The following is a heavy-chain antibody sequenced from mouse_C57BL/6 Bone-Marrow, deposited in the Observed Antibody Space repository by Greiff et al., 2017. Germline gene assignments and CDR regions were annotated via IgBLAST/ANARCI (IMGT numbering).Heavy chain of an antibody. D-gene: IGHD6-1*01. CDR1: GYTFTSYW. J-gene: IGHJ3*01. V-gene: IGHV1-55*01. CDR2: IYPGSGST. CDR3: ARKIVEWCCSV. Sequence: QVQLQQPGAELVKPGASVKMSCKASGYTFTSYWIYWVKQRPGQGLEWIGDIYPGSGSTNYNEKFKSKLTLTVDISSSTAYMQLSSLTSEDSAVYYSARKIVEWCCSVWGKGALVTVS.